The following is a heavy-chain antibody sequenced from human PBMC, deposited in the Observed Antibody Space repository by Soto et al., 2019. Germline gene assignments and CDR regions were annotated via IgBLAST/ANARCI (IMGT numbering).Heavy chain of an antibody. CDR1: GSSISSGGYY. V-gene: IGHV4-31*03. CDR2: IYYSGST. CDR3: ARVASCSGGSCYGMDV. Sequence: SETLSLTSTVSGSSISSGGYYWSWIRQHPGKGLEWIGYIYYSGSTYYNPSLKSRVTISVDTSKNQFSLKLSSVTAADTAVYYCARVASCSGGSCYGMDVWGQGTTVTVSS. D-gene: IGHD2-15*01. J-gene: IGHJ6*02.